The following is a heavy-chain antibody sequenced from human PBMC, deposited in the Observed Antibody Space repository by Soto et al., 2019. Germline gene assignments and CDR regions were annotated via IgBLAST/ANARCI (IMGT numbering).Heavy chain of an antibody. V-gene: IGHV1-69*06. D-gene: IGHD5-18*01. CDR2: IIPIFGTA. J-gene: IGHJ5*02. CDR1: GGTFSSYA. CDR3: ARDPMPDTAMGHNWFDP. Sequence: SVKVSCKASGGTFSSYAISWVRQAPGQGLEWMGGIIPIFGTANYAQKFQGRVTITADKSTSTAYMELSSLRSEDTAVYYCARDPMPDTAMGHNWFDPWGQGTLVTVSS.